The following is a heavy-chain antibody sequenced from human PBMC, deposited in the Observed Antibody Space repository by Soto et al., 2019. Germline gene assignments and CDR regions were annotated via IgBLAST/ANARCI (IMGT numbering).Heavy chain of an antibody. CDR2: IYYRWST. J-gene: IGHJ5*02. CDR1: GGSLSSSSYY. Sequence: SETLSLTCTVSGGSLSSSSYYLGWIRQPPGKGLEWIGSIYYRWSTYYNPSLKSRVTISVDTSKNQFSLKLSSVTAADTAVYYCERQGTAMDNNWFDPWRQGTLVTVSS. V-gene: IGHV4-39*01. CDR3: ERQGTAMDNNWFDP. D-gene: IGHD5-18*01.